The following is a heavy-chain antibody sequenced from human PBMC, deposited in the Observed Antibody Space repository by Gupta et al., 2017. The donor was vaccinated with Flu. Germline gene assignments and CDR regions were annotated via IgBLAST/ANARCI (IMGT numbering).Heavy chain of an antibody. CDR2: ISASGYST. V-gene: IGHV3-23*01. J-gene: IGHJ5*02. Sequence: EVQLLESGGGLVQPGGSLRLYCAASGFTFNNYAMSCVRPAPETGLEWGSVISASGYSTNYADSVRGRFTISRDNSKNTLYLQMNSLRAEDTAVYYCAKGCGGTCYRWFDPWGQGTLVTVSS. CDR3: AKGCGGTCYRWFDP. D-gene: IGHD2-15*01. CDR1: GFTFNNYA.